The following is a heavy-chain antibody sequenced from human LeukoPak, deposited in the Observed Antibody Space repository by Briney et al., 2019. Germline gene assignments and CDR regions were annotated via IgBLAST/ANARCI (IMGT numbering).Heavy chain of an antibody. CDR2: INQDGSER. J-gene: IGHJ3*02. CDR3: ARDSEYSSSFAFDI. Sequence: PGGSLTLSCPASGFTFSSHWMTWVRQAPGRGLEWVANINQDGSERYYVDSVKGRFTISRDNAKNALYLQMNRLRAEDTAVYYCARDSEYSSSFAFDIWGQGTMVTVSS. D-gene: IGHD6-13*01. CDR1: GFTFSSHW. V-gene: IGHV3-7*01.